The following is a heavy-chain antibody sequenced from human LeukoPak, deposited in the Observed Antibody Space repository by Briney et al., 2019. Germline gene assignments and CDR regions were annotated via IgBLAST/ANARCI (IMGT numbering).Heavy chain of an antibody. CDR3: AREGDQWGLAPDYYFDY. D-gene: IGHD3/OR15-3a*01. V-gene: IGHV3-66*02. CDR1: GFTVSTNY. CDR2: IYSDAST. J-gene: IGHJ4*02. Sequence: PGGSLRLSCAASGFTVSTNYMSWVRQAPGKGLEWVSVIYSDASTYYADSVKGLFTISRDNSKNTLYLQMNSLRGEDTAVYYCAREGDQWGLAPDYYFDYWGQGTLVTVSS.